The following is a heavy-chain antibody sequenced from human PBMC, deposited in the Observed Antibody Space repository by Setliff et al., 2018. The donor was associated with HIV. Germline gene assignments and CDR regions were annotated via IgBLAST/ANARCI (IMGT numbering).Heavy chain of an antibody. CDR3: VRDDYGYNGKGFDY. V-gene: IGHV4-30-4*08. J-gene: IGHJ4*02. CDR2: IHYKGNI. CDR1: GDSIISGDYY. D-gene: IGHD4-17*01. Sequence: SETLSLTCTVSGDSIISGDYYWSWIRQSPGKGLEWIGHIHYKGNIDYNASLKSRLAISSDTSKNQISLRLSSVTAADTAMYYCVRDDYGYNGKGFDYWGPGTLVTVSS.